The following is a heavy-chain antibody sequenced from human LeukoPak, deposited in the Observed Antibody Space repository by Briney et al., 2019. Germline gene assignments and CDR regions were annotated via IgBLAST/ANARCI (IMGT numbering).Heavy chain of an antibody. Sequence: ASLRVSCKASGYTFTSYYMHWVRQAPGQGVEWMGLINPRDGSANYAQKFQGRVTMTRDTSTSTVYMELSSLRSEDTAVYYCARDGGLVKRVANNWFDPWGQGTLVTVSS. CDR1: GYTFTSYY. J-gene: IGHJ5*02. CDR2: INPRDGSA. V-gene: IGHV1-46*01. D-gene: IGHD3-16*01. CDR3: ARDGGLVKRVANNWFDP.